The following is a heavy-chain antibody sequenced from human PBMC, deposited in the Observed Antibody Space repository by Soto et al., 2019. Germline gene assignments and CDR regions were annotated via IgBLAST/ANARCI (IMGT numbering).Heavy chain of an antibody. J-gene: IGHJ2*01. V-gene: IGHV4-61*01. CDR1: GGSVSSGNYY. Sequence: QVQLQESGPGQVKPSETLFLTCTVSGGSVSSGNYYWSWIRQPAGKGLEWMGYIYRGSPNYNPSLETRATIARGTARTQFSLMLSPVTDADAAVYYCSRDQGLGAGYFALWGRGTLVTVSS. CDR2: IYRGSP. CDR3: SRDQGLGAGYFAL. D-gene: IGHD7-27*01.